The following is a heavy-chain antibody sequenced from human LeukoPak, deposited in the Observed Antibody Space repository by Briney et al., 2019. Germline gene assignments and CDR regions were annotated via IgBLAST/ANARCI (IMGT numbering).Heavy chain of an antibody. Sequence: GESLKISCKASGYTFASYWIDWVRQMPGKGLESMGTIYPGDSETRYSPSFQGQVTISADKSIGTAYLQWSSLKTSDTAMYYCARHSIPSATAPDAFDIWGQGTMVTVSS. CDR1: GYTFASYW. V-gene: IGHV5-51*01. CDR2: IYPGDSET. J-gene: IGHJ3*02. CDR3: ARHSIPSATAPDAFDI. D-gene: IGHD2-21*02.